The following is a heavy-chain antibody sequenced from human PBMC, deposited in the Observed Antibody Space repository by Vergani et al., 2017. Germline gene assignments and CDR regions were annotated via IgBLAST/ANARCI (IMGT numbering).Heavy chain of an antibody. CDR1: GGSISSSSYY. J-gene: IGHJ5*02. CDR3: ARVTLGGYCTNGVCPPEVYYWFDP. D-gene: IGHD2-8*01. V-gene: IGHV4-39*07. Sequence: QLQLQESGPGLVKPSETLSLTCTVSGGSISSSSYYWGWIRQPPGKGLEWIGSIYYSGSTYYNPSLKSRVTISVDTSKNQFSLKLSSVTAADTAVYYCARVTLGGYCTNGVCPPEVYYWFDPWGQGTLVTVSS. CDR2: IYYSGST.